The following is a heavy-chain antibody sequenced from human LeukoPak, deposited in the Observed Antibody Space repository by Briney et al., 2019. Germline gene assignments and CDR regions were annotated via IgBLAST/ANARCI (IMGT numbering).Heavy chain of an antibody. J-gene: IGHJ4*02. CDR1: GYSFTSYW. Sequence: GESLKISCKGSGYSFTSYWIGWVRQAPGQGLEWMGRIDPKSGGANYAQKFHGRVTMTRDTSISTAYMELSRLTSDDRAVYYCALVMITHGPFDYWGQGTLVTVSS. CDR2: IDPKSGGA. CDR3: ALVMITHGPFDY. D-gene: IGHD3-10*01. V-gene: IGHV1-2*02.